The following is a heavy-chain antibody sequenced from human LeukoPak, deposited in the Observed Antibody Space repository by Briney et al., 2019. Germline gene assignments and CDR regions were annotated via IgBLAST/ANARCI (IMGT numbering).Heavy chain of an antibody. V-gene: IGHV3-30*02. J-gene: IGHJ4*02. Sequence: GGSLRLSCAASGFTFSSYGMHWVRQAPGKGLEWVAFIRNDGSNKYYADSVKGRFTISRDNSKNTLYLQMNSLRAEDTAVYYCAKTIAAAGTYWGQGTLVTVSS. CDR1: GFTFSSYG. CDR3: AKTIAAAGTY. D-gene: IGHD6-13*01. CDR2: IRNDGSNK.